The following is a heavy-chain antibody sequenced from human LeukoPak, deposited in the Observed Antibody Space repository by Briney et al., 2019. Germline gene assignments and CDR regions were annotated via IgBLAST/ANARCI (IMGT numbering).Heavy chain of an antibody. CDR1: GGSISGGRYF. D-gene: IGHD5-12*01. Sequence: SETLSLTCTVSGGSISGGRYFWSWIRQPAGKGLEWIGRIYTSGSTNYNPSLKSRVTISVDTSKIKFSLKLSSVSAADTAVYYCARAGYSGYGYLNWFDLWGQGTLVTVSS. V-gene: IGHV4-61*02. CDR3: ARAGYSGYGYLNWFDL. J-gene: IGHJ5*02. CDR2: IYTSGST.